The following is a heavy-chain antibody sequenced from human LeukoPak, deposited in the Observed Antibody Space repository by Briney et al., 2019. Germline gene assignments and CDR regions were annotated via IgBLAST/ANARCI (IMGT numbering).Heavy chain of an antibody. D-gene: IGHD2-2*01. CDR3: AKGVVVVPAATYYFDY. V-gene: IGHV3-23*01. CDR1: GFTFSSYA. CDR2: ISGSGGST. Sequence: QPGGSLRLSCAASGFTFSSYAMSWVRQAPGKGLEWVSAISGSGGSTYCADSVKGRFTNSRDNSENTLYLQMNSLRAEDTAVYYCAKGVVVVPAATYYFDYWGQGTLVTVSS. J-gene: IGHJ4*02.